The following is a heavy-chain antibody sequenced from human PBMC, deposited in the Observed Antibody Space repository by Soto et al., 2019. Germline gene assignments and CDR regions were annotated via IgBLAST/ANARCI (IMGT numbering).Heavy chain of an antibody. J-gene: IGHJ4*02. CDR3: ARQDPTVTTPFAY. CDR2: IYPGDSDT. V-gene: IGHV5-51*01. Sequence: PGVSLKISCKGSGYSFTSYWIGWVRQLPGKGLEWMGIIYPGDSDTRYSPSFQGQFTISADKSISTAYLQWSSLKASDTAMYYCARQDPTVTTPFAYWGQGTLVTVSS. D-gene: IGHD4-4*01. CDR1: GYSFTSYW.